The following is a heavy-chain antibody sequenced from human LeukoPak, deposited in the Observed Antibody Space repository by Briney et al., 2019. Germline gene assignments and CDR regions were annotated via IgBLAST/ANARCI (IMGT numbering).Heavy chain of an antibody. V-gene: IGHV3-30*02. CDR2: VRSDGGIK. CDR3: AKDLPAAYFDY. Sequence: GGSLRLSCAASGFTFSNYGMHWVRQAPGKGLGWVAFVRSDGGIKYYADSVKGRFTISRDNSRTTVYLQMNSLRAEDTAVYHCAKDLPAAYFDYWGQGTLVTVSS. J-gene: IGHJ4*02. CDR1: GFTFSNYG. D-gene: IGHD2-2*01.